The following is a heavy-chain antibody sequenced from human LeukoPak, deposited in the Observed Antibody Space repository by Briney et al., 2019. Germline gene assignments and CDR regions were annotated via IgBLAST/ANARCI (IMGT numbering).Heavy chain of an antibody. D-gene: IGHD6-13*01. CDR2: IIPIFGTA. CDR1: GGTFSSYA. CDR3: ARHGGSSWYGYYYYYYMDV. V-gene: IGHV1-69*06. Sequence: ASVKVSCKASGGTFSSYAISWVRQAPGQGLEWMGGIIPIFGTANYAQKFQGRVTITADKSTSTAYMELSSLRSEDTAVYYCARHGGSSWYGYYYYYYMDVWGKGTTVTISS. J-gene: IGHJ6*03.